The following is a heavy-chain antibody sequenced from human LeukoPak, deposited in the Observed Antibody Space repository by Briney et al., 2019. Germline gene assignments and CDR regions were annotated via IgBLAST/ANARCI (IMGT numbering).Heavy chain of an antibody. CDR3: ARAYDGSGNLDY. V-gene: IGHV1-2*02. CDR2: IYPNRGGT. J-gene: IGHJ4*02. Sequence: ASVKVSCKGSGYTFTDYYMHWVRQVPGQGLECMGWIYPNRGGTNYAQKFQGRVTMTRDTSINTAYMELSRLRSDDTAVYYCARAYDGSGNLDYWGQGTLVTVSS. CDR1: GYTFTDYY. D-gene: IGHD3-22*01.